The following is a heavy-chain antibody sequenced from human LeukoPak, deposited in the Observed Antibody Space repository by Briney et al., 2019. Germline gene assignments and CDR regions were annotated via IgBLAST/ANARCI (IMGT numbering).Heavy chain of an antibody. CDR2: ISWNSGDI. J-gene: IGHJ4*02. CDR3: AKSRYYDILTGQTYYFDY. CDR1: GFTFSNYA. V-gene: IGHV3-9*01. D-gene: IGHD3-9*01. Sequence: GGSLRLSCAASGFTFSNYAMSWGRQAPGRGVDWVSGISWNSGDIVYADSVKGRFTISRDNAENSLYLQMNSLTSEDTALYYCAKSRYYDILTGQTYYFDYWGQGTLVTVSS.